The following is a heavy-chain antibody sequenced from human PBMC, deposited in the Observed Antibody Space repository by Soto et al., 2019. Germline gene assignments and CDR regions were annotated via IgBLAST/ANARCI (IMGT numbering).Heavy chain of an antibody. J-gene: IGHJ5*02. CDR1: GYTFTGYY. Sequence: GASVKVSCKASGYTFTGYYMHWVRQAPGQGLEWMGWINPNSGGTNYAQKFQGWVTMTRDTSISTAYMELSRLRSDDTAVYYYAREVLDIVATTKNWFDPWGQGTLVTVSS. V-gene: IGHV1-2*04. D-gene: IGHD5-12*01. CDR3: AREVLDIVATTKNWFDP. CDR2: INPNSGGT.